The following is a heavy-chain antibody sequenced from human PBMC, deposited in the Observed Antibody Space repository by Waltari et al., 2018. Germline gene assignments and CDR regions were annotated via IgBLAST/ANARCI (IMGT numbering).Heavy chain of an antibody. D-gene: IGHD2-15*01. CDR2: MSEGSDYS. Sequence: EVQLVESGGGLVKPGGSLRLSCVVSGLNLRGYRMNWVRPAPGKGMEWFSYMSEGSDYSYAADPGNGRCTISIDNAKNSLYLERNRLRTDDTAVYYCARDFDCSDGRCTDYWGQGTLVTVSS. J-gene: IGHJ4*02. CDR1: GLNLRGYR. V-gene: IGHV3-21*01. CDR3: ARDFDCSDGRCTDY.